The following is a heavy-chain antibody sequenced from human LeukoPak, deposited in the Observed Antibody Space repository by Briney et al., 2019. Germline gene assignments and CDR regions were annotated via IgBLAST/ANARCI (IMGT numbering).Heavy chain of an antibody. V-gene: IGHV3-11*01. CDR1: GFSFSDSY. CDR2: ISSSSSVI. CDR3: AKALVVVPAAVEYYFDY. Sequence: KPGGSLRLSCAASGFSFSDSYMTWIRQAPGKGLEWISHISSSSSVIYYRDSVKGRFTVSRDNTKNSLFLQMNSLRAEDTAVYYCAKALVVVPAAVEYYFDYWGQGTLVTVSS. D-gene: IGHD2-2*01. J-gene: IGHJ4*02.